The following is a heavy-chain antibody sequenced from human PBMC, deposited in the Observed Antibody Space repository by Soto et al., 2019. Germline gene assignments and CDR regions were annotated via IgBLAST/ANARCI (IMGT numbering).Heavy chain of an antibody. D-gene: IGHD3-10*01. Sequence: GSLRLSCAASGFTFSTFWMDWVRQAPGKGLEWVAKIKEDGSEKYYADSVRGRFIISRDNARNSVWLQMNGLRAEDTAVYYCARVRPGDYRDYWGQGTLVTVSS. CDR2: IKEDGSEK. V-gene: IGHV3-7*03. CDR3: ARVRPGDYRDY. CDR1: GFTFSTFW. J-gene: IGHJ4*02.